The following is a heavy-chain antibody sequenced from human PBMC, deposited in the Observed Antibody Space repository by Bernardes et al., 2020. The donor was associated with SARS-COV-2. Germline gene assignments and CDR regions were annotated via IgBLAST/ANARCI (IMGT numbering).Heavy chain of an antibody. V-gene: IGHV1-69*13. J-gene: IGHJ3*02. D-gene: IGHD6-19*01. CDR2: IIPIFGTA. CDR3: ARPTGARSDEYLDSSGWYDAFDI. Sequence: SVKVSCKASGGTFSSYAISWVRQAPGQGLEWMGGIIPIFGTANYAQKFQGRVTITADESTSTAYMELSSLRSEDTAVYYCARPTGARSDEYLDSSGWYDAFDIWGQGTMVTVSS. CDR1: GGTFSSYA.